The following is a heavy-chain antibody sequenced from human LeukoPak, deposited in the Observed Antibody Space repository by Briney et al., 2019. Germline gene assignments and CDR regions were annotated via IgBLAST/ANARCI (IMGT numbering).Heavy chain of an antibody. CDR1: GFTVSSNY. CDR3: ARRFTMVRGVIIDDFAFDI. Sequence: GGSLRLSCAASGFTVSSNYMSWVRQAPGKGLEWVSVIYSGGSTYYADSVKGRFTISRDNSKNTLYLQMNSLRAEDTAVYYCARRFTMVRGVIIDDFAFDIWGQGTMVTVSS. V-gene: IGHV3-66*04. CDR2: IYSGGST. D-gene: IGHD3-10*01. J-gene: IGHJ3*02.